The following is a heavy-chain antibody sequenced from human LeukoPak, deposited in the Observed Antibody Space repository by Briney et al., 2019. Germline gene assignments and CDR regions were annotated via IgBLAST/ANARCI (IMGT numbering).Heavy chain of an antibody. D-gene: IGHD2-21*02. CDR3: AKGNCGGDCYRDYFYY. CDR1: GFTFSSLA. Sequence: PGGSLRLSCAASGFTFSSLAMSWVRQAPGKGLEWVSGISGHDGSTYYADSVKGRFTISGDNAKNSLYLQMNSLRAEDTALYYCAKGNCGGDCYRDYFYYWGQGTLVTVSS. V-gene: IGHV3-23*01. J-gene: IGHJ4*02. CDR2: ISGHDGST.